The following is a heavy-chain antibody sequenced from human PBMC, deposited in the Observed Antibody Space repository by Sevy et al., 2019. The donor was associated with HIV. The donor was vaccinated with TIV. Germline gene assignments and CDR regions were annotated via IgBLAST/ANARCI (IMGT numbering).Heavy chain of an antibody. J-gene: IGHJ6*03. CDR3: TRQGYSSSWYAYYYYMDV. CDR1: GFTFSGSA. CDR2: IRSKANSYAT. Sequence: GGSLRLSCAASGFTFSGSAMHWVRQASGKGLEWVGRIRSKANSYATAYAASVKGRFTISRDDSKNMAYLQMNSLKTEDTAVYYCTRQGYSSSWYAYYYYMDVWGKGTTVTVSS. V-gene: IGHV3-73*01. D-gene: IGHD6-13*01.